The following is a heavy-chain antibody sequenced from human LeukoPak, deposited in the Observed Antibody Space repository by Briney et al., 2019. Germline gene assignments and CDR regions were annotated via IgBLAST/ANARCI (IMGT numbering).Heavy chain of an antibody. CDR1: SGSISTSNYY. Sequence: PSETLSLTCTVSSGSISTSNYYWGWVRQPPGKALEWIGNIFYSGSTYYSPSLKSRVTISLDTSRNQFSLKLNSVTAADTAVYYCARRWVGPRITQVFNWFDPWGQGTLVTVSS. V-gene: IGHV4-39*07. J-gene: IGHJ5*02. CDR3: ARRWVGPRITQVFNWFDP. CDR2: IFYSGST. D-gene: IGHD1-20*01.